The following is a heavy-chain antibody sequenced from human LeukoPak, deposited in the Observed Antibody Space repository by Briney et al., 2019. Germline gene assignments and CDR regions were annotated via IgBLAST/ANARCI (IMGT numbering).Heavy chain of an antibody. CDR1: GFTVSSNY. Sequence: GGYLRLSCAASGFTVSSNYMSWVRQAPGKGLEWVSVIYSGGSTYYADSVKGRFTISRDNSKNTLYLQMNSLRAEDTAVYYCARGRRDGYNSFDYWGQGTLVTVSS. D-gene: IGHD5-24*01. CDR2: IYSGGST. J-gene: IGHJ4*02. V-gene: IGHV3-53*01. CDR3: ARGRRDGYNSFDY.